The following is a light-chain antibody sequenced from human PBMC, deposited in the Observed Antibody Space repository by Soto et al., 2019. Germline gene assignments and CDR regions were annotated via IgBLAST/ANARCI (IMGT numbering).Light chain of an antibody. V-gene: IGKV1-8*01. CDR3: QQYYSYPLT. CDR2: AAS. J-gene: IGKJ4*01. Sequence: AIRMTQSPSSLSASTGDRATITCRASQDISSYLAWYQQKPGKAPKLLIYAASTLQSGVPSRFSGSGSGTDFTLTISCLQSEDFATYYCQQYYSYPLTFGGGTKVDIK. CDR1: QDISSY.